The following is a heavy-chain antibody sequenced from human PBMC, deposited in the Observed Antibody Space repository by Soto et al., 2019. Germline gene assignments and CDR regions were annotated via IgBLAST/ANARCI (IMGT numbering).Heavy chain of an antibody. Sequence: SETLSLTCAVYGGSFSGYYWSWIRQPPGKGLEWIGEINHSGSTNYNPSLKSRVTISVDTSKNQFSLKLSSVSAADTAAYYCARSSGGATVTKYYFDYWGQGTLVTVSS. D-gene: IGHD4-17*01. V-gene: IGHV4-34*01. CDR3: ARSSGGATVTKYYFDY. CDR2: INHSGST. J-gene: IGHJ4*02. CDR1: GGSFSGYY.